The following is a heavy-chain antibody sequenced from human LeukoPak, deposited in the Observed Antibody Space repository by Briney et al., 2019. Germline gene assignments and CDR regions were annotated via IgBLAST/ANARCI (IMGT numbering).Heavy chain of an antibody. CDR2: INHSGST. V-gene: IGHV4-34*01. D-gene: IGHD2-15*01. CDR1: GGSFSGYY. J-gene: IGHJ4*02. Sequence: SETLSLTCAVYGGSFSGYYWSWIRQPPGKGLEWIGEINHSGSTNYNPSLKSRVTISVDTSKNQFSLKLSSVTAADTAVYYCARGPRYCSGGSCLDYWGQGTLVTVSS. CDR3: ARGPRYCSGGSCLDY.